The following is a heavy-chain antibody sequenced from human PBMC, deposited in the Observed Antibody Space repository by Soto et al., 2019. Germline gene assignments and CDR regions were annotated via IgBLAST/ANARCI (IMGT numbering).Heavy chain of an antibody. CDR1: GFTFSSYG. V-gene: IGHV3-30*18. D-gene: IGHD1-26*01. J-gene: IGHJ4*02. CDR2: ISYDGSNK. Sequence: GGSLRLSCAASGFTFSSYGMHWVRQAPGKGLEWVAVISYDGSNKYYADSVKGRFTISRDNSKNTLYLQMNSLRAEDTAVYYCAKAGVGGLLAAFFDYWGQGTLVTVSS. CDR3: AKAGVGGLLAAFFDY.